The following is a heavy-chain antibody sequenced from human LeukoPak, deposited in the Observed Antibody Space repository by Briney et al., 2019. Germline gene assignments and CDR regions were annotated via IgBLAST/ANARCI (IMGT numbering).Heavy chain of an antibody. CDR1: GFTFSSYE. J-gene: IGHJ4*02. D-gene: IGHD3-3*01. V-gene: IGHV3-48*03. Sequence: GGSLRLSCAASGFTFSSYEMNWVRQAPGKGLEWVSYISSSGSTIYYADSVKGRFTISRDNAKNSLFLQMNSLRAEDTAFYYCARHDFWSGFKGGDYWGQGTLVTVSS. CDR3: ARHDFWSGFKGGDY. CDR2: ISSSGSTI.